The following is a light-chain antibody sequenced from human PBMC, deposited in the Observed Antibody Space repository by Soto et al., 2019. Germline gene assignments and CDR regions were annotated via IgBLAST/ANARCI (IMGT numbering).Light chain of an antibody. J-gene: IGKJ4*01. CDR1: QGISSY. CDR2: AAS. CDR3: QQYYSYPSLT. V-gene: IGKV1-8*01. Sequence: AIRMTQSPSSLSASTGDRVTITCRASQGISSYLAWYQQKPGNAPKLLIYAASTLQSGVPSRFSGSGSGTDFTRTISCLQSEDFATHYCQQYYSYPSLTFGGGTKVEIK.